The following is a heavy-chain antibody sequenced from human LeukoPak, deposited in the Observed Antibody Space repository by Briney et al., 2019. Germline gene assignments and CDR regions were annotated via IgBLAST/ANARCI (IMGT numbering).Heavy chain of an antibody. CDR1: GGSFSGYY. D-gene: IGHD6-19*01. CDR2: INHSGST. CDR3: ARGGHSSGWYPGPRSPLVLGY. V-gene: IGHV4-34*01. Sequence: RPSETLSLTCAVYGGSFSGYYWSWIRQPPGKGLEWIGEINHSGSTNYNPSLKSRVTISVDTSKNQFSLKLSSVTAADTAVYYCARGGHSSGWYPGPRSPLVLGYWGQGTLVTVSS. J-gene: IGHJ4*02.